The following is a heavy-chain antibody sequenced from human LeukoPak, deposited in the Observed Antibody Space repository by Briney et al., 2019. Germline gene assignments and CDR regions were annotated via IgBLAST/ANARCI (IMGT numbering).Heavy chain of an antibody. CDR1: GYSFISYW. D-gene: IGHD4-17*01. CDR2: IDPRDSET. J-gene: IGHJ3*02. V-gene: IGHV5-51*01. Sequence: GESLKISCKGFGYSFISYWIGWVRQMPGKGPEWMGIIDPRDSETRYSPSFQGQVTISADKSINTAYLQWSSLKASDTAMYYCTRPFWLYGDAPLDDAFDIWGQGTMVTVST. CDR3: TRPFWLYGDAPLDDAFDI.